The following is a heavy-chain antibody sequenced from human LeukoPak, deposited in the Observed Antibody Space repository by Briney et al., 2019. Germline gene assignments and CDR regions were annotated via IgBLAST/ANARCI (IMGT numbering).Heavy chain of an antibody. D-gene: IGHD3-10*01. J-gene: IGHJ3*01. Sequence: SETLSLTCTVSGGSISNYYWNWIRQPPGQGLEWMGRIYTTGSTNYNPALKSRVTIRLDTSKNQVFLSLTHVTVADTALYYCVRDSGITKDAFDLWGQGTMVTVSS. CDR1: GGSISNYY. CDR3: VRDSGITKDAFDL. CDR2: IYTTGST. V-gene: IGHV4-4*08.